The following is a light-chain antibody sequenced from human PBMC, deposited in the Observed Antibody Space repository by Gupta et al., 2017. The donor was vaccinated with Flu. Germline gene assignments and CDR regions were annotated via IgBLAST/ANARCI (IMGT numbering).Light chain of an antibody. CDR2: GAS. V-gene: IGKV3-15*01. J-gene: IGKJ1*01. CDR1: QSVSSN. Sequence: EIVMTQSPATLSVSPGERATLSCRASQSVSSNLAWYQQKPGQAPRLLIYGASTRATGLPARFSGSGSGTEFTLTISILQSEDFAVYYCQQDNNWPQTFGEGTKVEIK. CDR3: QQDNNWPQT.